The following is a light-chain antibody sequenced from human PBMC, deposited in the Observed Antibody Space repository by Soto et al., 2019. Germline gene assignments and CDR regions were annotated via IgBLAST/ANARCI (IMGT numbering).Light chain of an antibody. CDR1: SSDVGGYNY. J-gene: IGLJ1*01. CDR3: SSYTRSSTYV. V-gene: IGLV2-14*01. CDR2: DVS. Sequence: QSVLTQPASGYGFPGQSSSISCTGTSSDVGGYNYVSWCRQHPGRAPKLMIYDVSNRPSGVSNRFSGSKSGNTASLTISGLQAEDEADYYCSSYTRSSTYVFGTGTKVTVL.